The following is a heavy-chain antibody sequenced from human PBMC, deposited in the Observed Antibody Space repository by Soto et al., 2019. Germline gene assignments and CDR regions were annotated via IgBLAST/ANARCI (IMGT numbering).Heavy chain of an antibody. CDR1: GYPFTSYY. Sequence: ASVKVSCTASGYPFTSYYMHWVRQAPGQGLEWMGIINPSGDSTIYAQQFPGRVTMTRDTSTSTVYMELSSLRSEDTAVYYCARAPDIVATDDYWGQGTLVTVSS. D-gene: IGHD5-12*01. V-gene: IGHV1-46*01. CDR3: ARAPDIVATDDY. J-gene: IGHJ4*02. CDR2: INPSGDST.